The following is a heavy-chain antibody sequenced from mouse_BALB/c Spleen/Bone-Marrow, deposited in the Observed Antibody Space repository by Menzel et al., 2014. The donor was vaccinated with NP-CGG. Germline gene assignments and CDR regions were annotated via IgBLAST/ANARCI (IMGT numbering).Heavy chain of an antibody. J-gene: IGHJ4*01. CDR3: ARNDGYYRAMDY. CDR1: GYAFSSSW. D-gene: IGHD2-3*01. Sequence: QVQLKQSGPELVKPGASVKISCKASGYAFSSSWMNWVKQRPGQGLGWIGRIYPGDGDTNYNGKFKGKATLTADKSSTTAYMQLSSLTSVDSAVYFCARNDGYYRAMDYWGQGTSVTVSS. V-gene: IGHV1-82*01. CDR2: IYPGDGDT.